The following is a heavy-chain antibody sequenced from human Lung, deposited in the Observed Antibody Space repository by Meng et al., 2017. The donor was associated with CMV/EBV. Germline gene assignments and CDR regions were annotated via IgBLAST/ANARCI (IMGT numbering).Heavy chain of an antibody. Sequence: GGSLRLSCTASGFTFPTYSLHWVRQAPGKGLEWVAVISYDGSNKYYADSVKGRFTISRDNSKNKMYFQMNSLKTEDTSVYYCARDSEGSNGSGRSPYYFDFWGRGTXVTVSS. V-gene: IGHV3-30-3*01. CDR2: ISYDGSNK. CDR1: GFTFPTYS. J-gene: IGHJ4*02. CDR3: ARDSEGSNGSGRSPYYFDF. D-gene: IGHD2-8*01.